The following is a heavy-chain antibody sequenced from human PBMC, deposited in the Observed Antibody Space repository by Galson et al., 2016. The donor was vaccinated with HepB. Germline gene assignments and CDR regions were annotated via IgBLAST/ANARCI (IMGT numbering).Heavy chain of an antibody. Sequence: LEWIGSIYYSGSTYYNPSLKSRVTISVDTSKNQFSLKLSSVTAADTAVYYCARARPVYDILTGYYPNWFDPWGQGTLVTVSS. CDR3: ARARPVYDILTGYYPNWFDP. D-gene: IGHD3-9*01. J-gene: IGHJ5*02. V-gene: IGHV4-39*01. CDR2: IYYSGST.